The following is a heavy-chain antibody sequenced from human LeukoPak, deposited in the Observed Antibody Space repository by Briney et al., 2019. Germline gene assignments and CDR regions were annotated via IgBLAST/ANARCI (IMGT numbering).Heavy chain of an antibody. J-gene: IGHJ6*03. Sequence: SQTLSLTCTVSGGSITSGTYYWSWIRQPPGKGLEWIGYIYYSGSTNYNPSLKSRVTISVDTSKNQFSLKLSSVTAEDTAVYYCARSLFRFLEWSYRSYYYYYMDVWGKGTTVTVSS. CDR1: GGSITSGTYY. D-gene: IGHD3-3*01. V-gene: IGHV4-61*01. CDR3: ARSLFRFLEWSYRSYYYYYMDV. CDR2: IYYSGST.